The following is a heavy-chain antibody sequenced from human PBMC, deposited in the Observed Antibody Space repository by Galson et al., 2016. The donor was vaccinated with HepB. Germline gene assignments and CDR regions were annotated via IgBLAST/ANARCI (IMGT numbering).Heavy chain of an antibody. J-gene: IGHJ4*02. CDR2: IYYSGST. V-gene: IGHV4-59*01. CDR3: AREYNWNVAEDYFDY. D-gene: IGHD1-20*01. Sequence: SETLSLTCTVSGGSISSYYWSWIRQPPGKGLEWIGYIYYSGSTNYNPSLKSRVTISVDTSKNQFSLKLSSVTAADTAVYYCAREYNWNVAEDYFDYWGQGTLVTVSS. CDR1: GGSISSYY.